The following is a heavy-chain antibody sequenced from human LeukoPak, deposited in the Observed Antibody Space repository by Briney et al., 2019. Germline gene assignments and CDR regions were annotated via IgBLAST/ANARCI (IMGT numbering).Heavy chain of an antibody. CDR2: IYTNGGA. J-gene: IGHJ4*02. CDR1: GGSVTSGNYY. Sequence: SETLSLTCTVSGGSVTSGNYYWNWIRQPAGKGLEWIGRIYTNGGASYNPSLKSRVTISIDTSKNQFSLKLSSVTAADTAVYYCEREPPGYWGQGILVTVSS. CDR3: EREPPGY. V-gene: IGHV4-61*02.